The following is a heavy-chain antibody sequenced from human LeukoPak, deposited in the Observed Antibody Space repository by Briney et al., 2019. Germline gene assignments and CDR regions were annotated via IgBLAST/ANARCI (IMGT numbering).Heavy chain of an antibody. J-gene: IGHJ6*03. CDR3: AKDSSSWSYYMDV. V-gene: IGHV3-30*18. D-gene: IGHD6-13*01. CDR1: GFTFSNHG. CDR2: ISYDGSNK. Sequence: GRSLRLSCAASGFTFSNHGMHWVRHAPGKGLECVAVISYDGSNKYYADSVKGRFTISRDNAKNTLYLQMNSLRAEDTAVYYCAKDSSSWSYYMDVWGKGTTVTVSS.